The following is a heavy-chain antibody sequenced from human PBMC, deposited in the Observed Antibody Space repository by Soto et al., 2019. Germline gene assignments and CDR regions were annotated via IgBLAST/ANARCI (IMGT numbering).Heavy chain of an antibody. CDR1: GGSISSIRCH. D-gene: IGHD4-17*01. Sequence: SETLSLTCTVSGGSISSIRCHWGWKRQPPGKGLEWIGSINYIEYTYENPSLKSRVTISVDTSNNQLFLRLTSVTAADTAVYYCAKYTVGTMQDSWGQGTLVTVSS. V-gene: IGHV4-39*01. CDR2: INYIEYT. J-gene: IGHJ4*02. CDR3: AKYTVGTMQDS.